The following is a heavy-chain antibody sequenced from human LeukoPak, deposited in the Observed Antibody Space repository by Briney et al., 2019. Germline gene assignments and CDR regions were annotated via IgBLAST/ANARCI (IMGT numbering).Heavy chain of an antibody. J-gene: IGHJ3*02. CDR2: ISDFDEKT. CDR1: GIYD. V-gene: IGHV3-23*01. CDR3: GGHPPSGYSGSRGAFDI. Sequence: GGSLRLSCAASGIYDMSWVRQAPGKGLEWVSSISDFDEKTYYADSVKGRFTMSRDNSRNTLYLQMNNLRAEDTAVYYCGGHPPSGYSGSRGAFDIWGQGTMVTVSS. D-gene: IGHD5-12*01.